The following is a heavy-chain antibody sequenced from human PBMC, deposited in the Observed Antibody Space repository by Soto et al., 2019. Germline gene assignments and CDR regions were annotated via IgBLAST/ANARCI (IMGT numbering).Heavy chain of an antibody. CDR1: GFTFSSYA. CDR3: AKTHNIVVVPAGFWFDP. D-gene: IGHD2-2*01. V-gene: IGHV3-23*01. CDR2: ISGSGGST. J-gene: IGHJ5*02. Sequence: GGSLRLSCAASGFTFSSYAMSWVRQAPGKGLEWVSAISGSGGSTHYADSVKGRFTISRDNSKNTLYLQMNSLRAEDTAVYYCAKTHNIVVVPAGFWFDPWGQGTLVTSPQ.